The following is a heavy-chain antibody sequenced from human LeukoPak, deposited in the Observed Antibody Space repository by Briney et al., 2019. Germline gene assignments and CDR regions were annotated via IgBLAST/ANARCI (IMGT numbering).Heavy chain of an antibody. D-gene: IGHD5-12*01. CDR1: RFTFSSYA. Sequence: GGSLRLSCAASRFTFSSYAMSWVRQAPGKGLEWVSAISGSGGSTYYADSVKGRFTISRDNSKNTLYLQMNSLRAEDTAVYYCAKDANSYSGYDFYFDYWGQGTLVTVSS. J-gene: IGHJ4*02. V-gene: IGHV3-23*01. CDR2: ISGSGGST. CDR3: AKDANSYSGYDFYFDY.